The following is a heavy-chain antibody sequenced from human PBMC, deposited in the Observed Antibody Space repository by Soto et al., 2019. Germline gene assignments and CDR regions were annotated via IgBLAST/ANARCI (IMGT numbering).Heavy chain of an antibody. D-gene: IGHD3-16*01. CDR3: ASNYAFAEGYYFYGIDV. CDR2: VNSDGDTT. Sequence: EVQLVESGGGLVQPGGSLRLSCAASGVTFRNYWMHWVRQAPGKGLVWVSRVNSDGDTTYYADSVKGRFTISRDNAKNTLHLQMNTLGAEDTAVYYCASNYAFAEGYYFYGIDVWGQGTTVTVSS. V-gene: IGHV3-74*01. CDR1: GVTFRNYW. J-gene: IGHJ6*02.